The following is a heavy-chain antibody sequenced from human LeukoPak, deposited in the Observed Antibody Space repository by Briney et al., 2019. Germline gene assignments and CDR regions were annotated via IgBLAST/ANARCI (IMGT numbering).Heavy chain of an antibody. CDR1: GFTFSSTW. J-gene: IGHJ6*03. CDR2: IKQDGSEK. Sequence: GVSLSLSCAASGFTFSSTWMGWVRQAPGGGREWVANIKQDGSEKYYVDSVKGRFTISRDNPKNSLYLQMNSLRAEDTAVYYCAGDPGRVGDYYYYYMDVWGKGTTVTVSS. V-gene: IGHV3-7*01. D-gene: IGHD1-26*01. CDR3: AGDPGRVGDYYYYYMDV.